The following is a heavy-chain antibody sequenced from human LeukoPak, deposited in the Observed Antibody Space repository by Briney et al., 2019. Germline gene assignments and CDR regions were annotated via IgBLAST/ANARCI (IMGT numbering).Heavy chain of an antibody. D-gene: IGHD3-9*01. J-gene: IGHJ4*02. CDR1: GGTFSSYA. V-gene: IGHV1-69*06. CDR2: IIPIFGTA. CDR3: ARLSDILTGYYGY. Sequence: SVKVSCKASGGTFSSYAISWVRQAPGQGLEWMGGIIPIFGTANYPQKFQGRVTITADKSTSTAYMELSSLRSEDTAVYYCARLSDILTGYYGYWGQGTLVTVSS.